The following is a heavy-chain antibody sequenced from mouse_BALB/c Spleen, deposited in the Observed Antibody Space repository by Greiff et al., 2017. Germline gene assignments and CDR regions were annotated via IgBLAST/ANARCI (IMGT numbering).Heavy chain of an antibody. CDR1: GFTFSSFG. J-gene: IGHJ4*01. V-gene: IGHV5-17*02. D-gene: IGHD3-2*01. Sequence: EVKLVESGGGLVQPGGSRKLSCAASGFTFSSFGMHWVRQSPEKGLEWVAYISSGSSTIYYADTVKGRFTISRDNPKNTLFLQMTSLRSEDTALYYCARGRTALATRYAMDYWGQGTSVTVSS. CDR3: ARGRTALATRYAMDY. CDR2: ISSGSSTI.